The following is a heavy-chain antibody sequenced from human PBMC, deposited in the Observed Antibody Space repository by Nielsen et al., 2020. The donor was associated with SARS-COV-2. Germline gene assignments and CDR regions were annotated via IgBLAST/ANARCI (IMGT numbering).Heavy chain of an antibody. D-gene: IGHD3-10*01. CDR3: AKSPIRGVIDSESDY. CDR2: ISGSGGST. V-gene: IGHV3-23*01. J-gene: IGHJ4*02. CDR1: GFTFDDYA. Sequence: GGSLRLSCAASGFTFDDYAMSWVRQAPGKGLEWVSAISGSGGSTYYADSVKGRFTISRDNSKNTLYPQMNSLRAEDTAVYYCAKSPIRGVIDSESDYWGQGTLVTVSS.